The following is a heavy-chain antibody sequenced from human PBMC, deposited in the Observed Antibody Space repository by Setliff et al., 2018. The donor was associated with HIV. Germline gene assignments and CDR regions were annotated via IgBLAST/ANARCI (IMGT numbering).Heavy chain of an antibody. CDR2: INPNTGGT. Sequence: ASVKVSCKASGYSFIGYYIHWVRQAPGQGLEWMGWINPNTGGTHYSQTFQGRVTLTRDTSISTAYMELTGLTSDDTAVYYCARVAVSGTPWGQGTLVTVSS. CDR1: GYSFIGYY. D-gene: IGHD6-19*01. V-gene: IGHV1-2*02. J-gene: IGHJ4*02. CDR3: ARVAVSGTP.